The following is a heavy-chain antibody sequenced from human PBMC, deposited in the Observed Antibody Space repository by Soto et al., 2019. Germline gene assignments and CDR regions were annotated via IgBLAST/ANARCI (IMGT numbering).Heavy chain of an antibody. D-gene: IGHD3-16*01. Sequence: QVQLVQSGAEVRKPGASVKDSCKASGYTFTTYGISWVRQPPGQGLEWMGWISGYNGHTKYAQKFQGRVTMTTDTSTSIVYMDLRSLRSDDTAVYYCAREGEMPYYYYGLDVWGQGTTVTVSS. CDR2: ISGYNGHT. CDR1: GYTFTTYG. J-gene: IGHJ6*02. CDR3: AREGEMPYYYYGLDV. V-gene: IGHV1-18*01.